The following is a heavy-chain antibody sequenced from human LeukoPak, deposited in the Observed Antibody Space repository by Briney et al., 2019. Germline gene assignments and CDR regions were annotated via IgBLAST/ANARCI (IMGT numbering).Heavy chain of an antibody. Sequence: GGSLRLSCAASGFTFSSYAMHWVRQAPGKGLEWVAVISYDGSNKYYADSVKGRFTISRDNSKSTLYLQMNSLRAEDTAVYYCAREALRWPDGLYFDYWGQGTLVTVSS. D-gene: IGHD4-23*01. CDR1: GFTFSSYA. J-gene: IGHJ4*02. V-gene: IGHV3-30*04. CDR2: ISYDGSNK. CDR3: AREALRWPDGLYFDY.